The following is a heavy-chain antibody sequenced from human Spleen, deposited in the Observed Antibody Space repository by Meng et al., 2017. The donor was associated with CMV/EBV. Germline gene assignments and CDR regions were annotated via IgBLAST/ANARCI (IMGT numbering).Heavy chain of an antibody. CDR3: AKGLGSSWGWFDS. CDR1: GVTFTSHA. D-gene: IGHD6-13*01. CDR2: ISGRGGTT. Sequence: GESLKISCAASGVTFTSHAMSWVRQAPGKGPEWVSSISGRGGTTYYADSVQGRFVISRDNSKNMLYLQMNSLSDDDTAMYYCAKGLGSSWGWFDSWGQGTLVTVSS. J-gene: IGHJ5*01. V-gene: IGHV3-23*01.